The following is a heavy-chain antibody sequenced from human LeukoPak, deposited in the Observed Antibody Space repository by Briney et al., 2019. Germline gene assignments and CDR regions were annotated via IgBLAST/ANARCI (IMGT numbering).Heavy chain of an antibody. CDR1: GGTFSSYA. J-gene: IGHJ4*02. CDR3: ARGEDRRIDY. CDR2: IIPILGIA. Sequence: SVKVSCKASGGTFSSYAISWVRQAPGQGLEWMGRIIPILGIANYAQKFQGRVTMTRDTSTSTVYMELSSLRSEDTAVYYCARGEDRRIDYWGQGTLVTVSS. V-gene: IGHV1-69*04.